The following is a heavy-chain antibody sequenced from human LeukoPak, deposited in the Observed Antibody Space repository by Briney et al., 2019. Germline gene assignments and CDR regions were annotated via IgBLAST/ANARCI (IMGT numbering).Heavy chain of an antibody. D-gene: IGHD4-11*01. Sequence: GEFLKISCKGSGYSFTNYWIGWVRQMPGKGLEWLGIIYPGDSDTRYSPSFQGQVTISADKSISTAYLQWSSLKASDTAIYYCARHFMTTVATSGMDVWGQGTTVTVSS. J-gene: IGHJ6*02. CDR1: GYSFTNYW. CDR3: ARHFMTTVATSGMDV. CDR2: IYPGDSDT. V-gene: IGHV5-51*01.